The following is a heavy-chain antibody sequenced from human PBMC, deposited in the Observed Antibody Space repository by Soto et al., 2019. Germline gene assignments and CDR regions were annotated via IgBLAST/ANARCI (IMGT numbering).Heavy chain of an antibody. CDR3: ARGGGGLHLGELSLYQYYYYMDV. Sequence: GGSLRLSCAASGFTFSSYSMNWVRQAPGKGLEWVSSISSSSSYIYYADSVKGRFTISRDNAKNSLYLQMNSLRAEDTAVYYCARGGGGLHLGELSLYQYYYYMDVWGKGTTVTVSS. D-gene: IGHD3-16*02. V-gene: IGHV3-21*01. J-gene: IGHJ6*03. CDR1: GFTFSSYS. CDR2: ISSSSSYI.